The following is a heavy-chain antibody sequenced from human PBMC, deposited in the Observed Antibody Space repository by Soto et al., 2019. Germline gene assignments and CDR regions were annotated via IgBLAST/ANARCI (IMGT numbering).Heavy chain of an antibody. CDR3: TRYRRDYYDSSERAFDI. D-gene: IGHD3-22*01. Sequence: PGESLKISCVASGFTITSNYMSWIRQAPGKGLEWVGFIRSKAYGGTTEYAASVKGRFTISRDDSKSIAYLQMNSLKTEDTAVYYCTRYRRDYYDSSERAFDIWGQGTMVTVSS. V-gene: IGHV3-49*03. CDR1: GFTITSNY. CDR2: IRSKAYGGTT. J-gene: IGHJ3*02.